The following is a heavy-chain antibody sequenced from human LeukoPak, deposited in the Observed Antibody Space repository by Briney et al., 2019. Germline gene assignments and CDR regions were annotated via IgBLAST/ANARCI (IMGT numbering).Heavy chain of an antibody. CDR1: GFTSSSYW. D-gene: IGHD1-26*01. J-gene: IGHJ3*02. CDR2: IKQDGSAK. CDR3: ARPQSGTYHDAFDI. V-gene: IGHV3-7*01. Sequence: PGGSLRLSCAASGFTSSSYWMTWVRQAPGKGLEWMANIKQDGSAKYYVDSVKGRFTISRDNAKNSLYLQVNSLRAEDTAVYYCARPQSGTYHDAFDIWGQGTMVTVSS.